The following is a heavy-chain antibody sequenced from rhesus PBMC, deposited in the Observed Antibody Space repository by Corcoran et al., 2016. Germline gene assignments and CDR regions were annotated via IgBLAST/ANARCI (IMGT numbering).Heavy chain of an antibody. CDR3: ARHPLSYSGSWKGYFDY. CDR2: IYGSSGST. D-gene: IGHD6-25*01. J-gene: IGHJ4*01. V-gene: IGHV4-76*01. CDR1: GGSISGGYD. Sequence: QVQLQESGPGLVKPSETLSLTCAVSGGSISGGYDWSWIRQPPGKGLEWIGYIYGSSGSTNYNPSLKNRVTISKDTSKNQFSLKLSSVTAADTAVYYCARHPLSYSGSWKGYFDYWGQGVLVTVSS.